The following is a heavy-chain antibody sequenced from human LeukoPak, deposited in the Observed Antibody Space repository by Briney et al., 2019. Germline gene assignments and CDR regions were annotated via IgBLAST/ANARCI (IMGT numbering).Heavy chain of an antibody. D-gene: IGHD1-1*01. CDR3: ARGGEYNWNDVDFDY. CDR2: INPNSGGT. V-gene: IGHV1-2*02. Sequence: ASVKVSCKASGYTFSSYDINWVRQAPGQGLEWMGWINPNSGGTNYAQKFQGRVTMTRDTSISTAYMELSRLRSDDTAVYYCARGGEYNWNDVDFDYWGQGTLVTVSS. CDR1: GYTFSSYD. J-gene: IGHJ4*02.